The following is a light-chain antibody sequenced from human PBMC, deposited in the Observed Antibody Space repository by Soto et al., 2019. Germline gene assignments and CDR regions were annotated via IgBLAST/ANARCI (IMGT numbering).Light chain of an antibody. Sequence: QSVLTQPAAVSGSPGQSIAISCTGTSSDVGGYDYVSWYQQHPDKAPKLISYEVTKRPSGVSNRFSGSKSGNTASLTISGLQPDDEADYYCSSPTSGDTRALGSRTKVNAL. CDR3: SSPTSGDTRA. CDR2: EVT. V-gene: IGLV2-14*01. CDR1: SSDVGGYDY. J-gene: IGLJ1*01.